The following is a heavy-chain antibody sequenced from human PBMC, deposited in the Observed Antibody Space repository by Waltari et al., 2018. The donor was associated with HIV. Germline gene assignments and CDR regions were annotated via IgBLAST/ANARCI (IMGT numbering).Heavy chain of an antibody. Sequence: QVQLVQSGAVVKKPGSSVKVSCKAYGGTFSSYPISWVRQAPGQGLEWRGGIIPIFGTANYAQKFQGRVTITADESTSTAYMELSSLRSEDTAVYYCARSKYSSGWGDAFDIWGQGTMVTVSS. CDR3: ARSKYSSGWGDAFDI. D-gene: IGHD6-19*01. CDR2: IIPIFGTA. J-gene: IGHJ3*02. V-gene: IGHV1-69*01. CDR1: GGTFSSYP.